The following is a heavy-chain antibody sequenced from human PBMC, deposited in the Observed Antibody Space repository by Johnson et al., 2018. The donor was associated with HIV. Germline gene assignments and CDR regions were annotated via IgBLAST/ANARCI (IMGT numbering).Heavy chain of an antibody. D-gene: IGHD2-15*01. CDR2: LSGSGVT. CDR1: GFTFSNFG. V-gene: IGHV3-NL1*01. CDR3: ARDGRYCSGGSCPDAFDI. J-gene: IGHJ3*02. Sequence: QVQLVESGGGVVQPGRSLRLSCAASGFTFSNFGFHWVRQAPGKGLGWVSALSGSGVTDYADSVKGRFILSSDNSKTTLYLQRNSLRAEDTSVYYCARDGRYCSGGSCPDAFDIWGQGTMVTVSS.